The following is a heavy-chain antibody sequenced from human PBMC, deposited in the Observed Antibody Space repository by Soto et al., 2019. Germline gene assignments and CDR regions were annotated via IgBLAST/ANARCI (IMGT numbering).Heavy chain of an antibody. J-gene: IGHJ6*02. CDR2: IYYSGST. Sequence: PSETLSLTCTVSGGSISSGGYYWSWIRQHPGKGLEWIGYIYYSGSTYYNPSLKSRVTISVDTSKNQFSLKLSSVTAADTAVYYCARDGYSSSWPPHYYYGMDVWGQGTTVTVS. D-gene: IGHD6-13*01. V-gene: IGHV4-31*03. CDR1: GGSISSGGYY. CDR3: ARDGYSSSWPPHYYYGMDV.